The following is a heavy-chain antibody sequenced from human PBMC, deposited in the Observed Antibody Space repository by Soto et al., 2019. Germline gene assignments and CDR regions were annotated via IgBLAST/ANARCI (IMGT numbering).Heavy chain of an antibody. V-gene: IGHV3-23*01. Sequence: EVQLLESGGGLVQPGGSLRLSCAASGFTFSRYAMSWVRQAPGKGLEWVSVISGSGGSRYYADSVKGRFTISRDNSKNTLYLQMNSLRAEDTAVYYCSRRSSGWYFDYWGQGTLVTVSS. CDR3: SRRSSGWYFDY. D-gene: IGHD6-19*01. J-gene: IGHJ4*02. CDR2: ISGSGGSR. CDR1: GFTFSRYA.